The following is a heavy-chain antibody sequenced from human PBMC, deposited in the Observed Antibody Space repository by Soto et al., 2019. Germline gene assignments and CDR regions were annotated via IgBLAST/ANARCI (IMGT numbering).Heavy chain of an antibody. V-gene: IGHV4-30-2*01. CDR3: ARDRAGTHIFDL. Sequence: QLQLQESGSGLVKPSQTLFLTCAVSGGSISSGGYSWNWIRQPPGKGLGWIGYIYYSGTTYYNPSLKSRVTISVDGSRNQFSVRLSSVTAADTAVYYCARDRAGTHIFDLWGRGTLVTVSS. D-gene: IGHD1-1*01. J-gene: IGHJ2*01. CDR2: IYYSGTT. CDR1: GGSISSGGYS.